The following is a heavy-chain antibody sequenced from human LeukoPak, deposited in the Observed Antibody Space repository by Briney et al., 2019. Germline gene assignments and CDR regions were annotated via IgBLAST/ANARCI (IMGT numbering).Heavy chain of an antibody. CDR2: IYYSGST. Sequence: PSETLSLTCTVSGGSISSSSYYWGWIRQPSGTGLEWIGSIYYSGSTYYNPSLKSRVTISVDTSKNQFSLKLSSVTAADTAVYYCARGGYYDYWGQGTLVTVSS. V-gene: IGHV4-39*07. CDR3: ARGGYYDY. CDR1: GGSISSSSYY. J-gene: IGHJ4*02. D-gene: IGHD3-10*01.